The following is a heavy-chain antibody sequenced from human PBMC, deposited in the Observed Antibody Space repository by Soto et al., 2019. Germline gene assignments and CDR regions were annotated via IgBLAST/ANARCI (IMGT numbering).Heavy chain of an antibody. CDR2: IYYSGST. D-gene: IGHD6-19*01. Sequence: QVQLQESGPGLVKPSETLSLTCTVSGGSISSYYWSWIRQPPGKGLEWIGYIYYSGSTNYNPSLKSRVTISVDTSKNQFSLKLSSVTAADTAVYYCARLRSHHSVAGPDYYYYGMDVWGQGTTVTVSS. CDR1: GGSISSYY. V-gene: IGHV4-59*01. CDR3: ARLRSHHSVAGPDYYYYGMDV. J-gene: IGHJ6*02.